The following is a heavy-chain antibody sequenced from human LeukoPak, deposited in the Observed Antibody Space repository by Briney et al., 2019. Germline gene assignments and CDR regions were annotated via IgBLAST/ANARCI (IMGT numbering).Heavy chain of an antibody. CDR3: ARDYGGSSPFDY. Sequence: PGGSLRLSCAASGFTFSSYAMHWVRQAPGKGLEWVSYISSDGSTIYYADSVKGRFTISRDNAKNSLYLQMNSLRAEDTAVCYCARDYGGSSPFDYWGQGTLVTVSS. J-gene: IGHJ4*02. V-gene: IGHV3-48*03. D-gene: IGHD4-23*01. CDR1: GFTFSSYA. CDR2: ISSDGSTI.